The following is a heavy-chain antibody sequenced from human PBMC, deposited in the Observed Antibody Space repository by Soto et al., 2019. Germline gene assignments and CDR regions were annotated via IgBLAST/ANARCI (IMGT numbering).Heavy chain of an antibody. V-gene: IGHV3-53*01. CDR3: ARDRGSGMDV. D-gene: IGHD2-15*01. CDR2: IYSGGDP. CDR1: GFTVSSNY. Sequence: GGSLRLSCAASGFTVSSNYMSWVRQAPGKGLEWVSVIYSGGDPYYPGSVKGRFTISRENAKNSLYLQMNSLRAGDTAVYYCARDRGSGMDVWGQGTTVTVYS. J-gene: IGHJ6*02.